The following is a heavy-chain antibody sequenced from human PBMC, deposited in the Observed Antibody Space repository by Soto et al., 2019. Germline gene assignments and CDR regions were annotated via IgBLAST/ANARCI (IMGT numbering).Heavy chain of an antibody. CDR3: ARDRIAAAGTIPDC. CDR2: IWYDGSNK. CDR1: GFTFSSYG. D-gene: IGHD6-13*01. J-gene: IGHJ4*02. Sequence: QVQLVESGGGVVQPGRSLRLSCAASGFTFSSYGMHWVRQAPGKGLEWVAVIWYDGSNKNYADSVKGRFTISRDNSKNTVYLQMNSLRADDTAVYYCARDRIAAAGTIPDCWGQGTLVTVSS. V-gene: IGHV3-33*01.